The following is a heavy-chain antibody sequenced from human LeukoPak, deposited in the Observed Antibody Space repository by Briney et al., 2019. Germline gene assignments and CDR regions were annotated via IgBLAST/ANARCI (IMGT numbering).Heavy chain of an antibody. CDR3: ARDPTMVRGPVEPGGFDY. D-gene: IGHD3-10*01. V-gene: IGHV4-59*01. J-gene: IGHJ4*02. CDR2: VYHSGST. CDR1: GGSITNYY. Sequence: SETLSLTCTVSGGSITNYYWSWIRQPPGEGLEWIGYVYHSGSTNYNPSHKNRVTVSVDMAKNQISLKMSSVTAADTAVYYCARDPTMVRGPVEPGGFDYWGQGTLVTVSS.